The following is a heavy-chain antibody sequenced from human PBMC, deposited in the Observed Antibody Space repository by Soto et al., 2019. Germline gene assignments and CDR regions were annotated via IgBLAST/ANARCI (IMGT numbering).Heavy chain of an antibody. J-gene: IGHJ5*02. CDR2: INHSGGT. V-gene: IGHV4-31*03. Sequence: QVQLQESGPGLVKPSQTLSLTCTVSGGSISSGGYYWSWIRQHPGKGLEWIGEINHSGGTNYNPSLKSRVTISVDTSKNQFSLKLRSVTAADTAVYYCARDPGIVGTTTWFDPWGQGTLVTVSS. D-gene: IGHD1-26*01. CDR1: GGSISSGGYY. CDR3: ARDPGIVGTTTWFDP.